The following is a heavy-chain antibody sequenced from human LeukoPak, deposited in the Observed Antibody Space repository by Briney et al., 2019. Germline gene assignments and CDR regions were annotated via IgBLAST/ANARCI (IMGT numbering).Heavy chain of an antibody. CDR3: AELDITMIGGV. J-gene: IGHJ6*04. V-gene: IGHV3-48*03. Sequence: GALRLSCAASGFTFSSHEMNWVRQAPGKGLEGVSYISSSGSTIYYADSVKGRFTISRDNAKNSLYLQMNSLRAEDTAVYYCAELDITMIGGVWGKGTTVTISS. CDR2: ISSSGSTI. CDR1: GFTFSSHE. D-gene: IGHD3-10*02.